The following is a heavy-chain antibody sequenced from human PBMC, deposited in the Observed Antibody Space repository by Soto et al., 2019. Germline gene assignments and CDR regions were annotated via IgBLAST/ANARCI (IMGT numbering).Heavy chain of an antibody. CDR2: ISAYNGNT. J-gene: IGHJ3*02. D-gene: IGHD2-21*02. CDR1: GYTFTSYV. V-gene: IGHV1-18*01. CDR3: ARGGPVVTAINAFDI. Sequence: SVKVSCKASGYTFTSYVISWVRQSPGQGLEWMGWISAYNGNTNYAQKLQGRVTMTTDTSTSTAYMELRSLRSDDTAVYYCARGGPVVTAINAFDIWGQGTMVTVSS.